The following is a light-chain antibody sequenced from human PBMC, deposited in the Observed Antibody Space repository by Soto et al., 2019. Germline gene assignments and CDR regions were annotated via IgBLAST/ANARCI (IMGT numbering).Light chain of an antibody. CDR1: QGIASY. CDR2: TAS. V-gene: IGKV1D-16*01. J-gene: IGKJ1*01. Sequence: DIQMTPSPSSVSASVGDRVTITCRASQGIASYLAWYQQKPGKAPELLIYTASSLQSGVPSRFSGSGSGTEFTLTISSLQPDDFATYYCQQYNSYSQTFGQGTKVDIK. CDR3: QQYNSYSQT.